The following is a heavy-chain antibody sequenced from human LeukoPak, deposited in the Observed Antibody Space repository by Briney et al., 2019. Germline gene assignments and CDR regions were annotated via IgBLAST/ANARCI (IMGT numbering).Heavy chain of an antibody. Sequence: PGGSLRLSCAASGFTFSDYYMSWIRQAPGKGLEWVSYISSSSSYTNYADSVKGRFTISRDNAKNPLYLQMNSLRAEDTAVYYWARDRIGHYGSGGFGGMDVWGKGTTVTVSS. CDR2: ISSSSSYT. V-gene: IGHV3-11*06. CDR1: GFTFSDYY. D-gene: IGHD3-10*01. CDR3: ARDRIGHYGSGGFGGMDV. J-gene: IGHJ6*04.